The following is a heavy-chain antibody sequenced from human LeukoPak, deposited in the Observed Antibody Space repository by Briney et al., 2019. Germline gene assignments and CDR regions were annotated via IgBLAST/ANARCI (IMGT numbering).Heavy chain of an antibody. V-gene: IGHV3-66*01. CDR1: GFNVSSNY. J-gene: IGHJ6*03. CDR3: ARDRGIVGTTGYYYMDV. CDR2: IYSGGST. D-gene: IGHD1-26*01. Sequence: GGSLRLSCAASGFNVSSNYMSWVRQAPGKGLEWVSVIYSGGSTYYADSVKGRFTISRDNSKNTLYLQMNSLRAEDTAVYYCARDRGIVGTTGYYYMDVWGKGTTVTVSS.